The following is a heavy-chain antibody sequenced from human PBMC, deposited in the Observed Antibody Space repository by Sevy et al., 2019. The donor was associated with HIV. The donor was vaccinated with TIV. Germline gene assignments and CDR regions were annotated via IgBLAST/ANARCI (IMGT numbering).Heavy chain of an antibody. CDR1: GFSFSRYG. V-gene: IGHV3-30*02. CDR3: VKEGGGEGGDH. CDR2: IQYDGSNK. Sequence: GGSLRLSCAASGFSFSRYGMHWVRQAPGKGLEWMSYIQYDGSNKDYADSVKGRLTISRDNSKNTLYLQMNSLRVEDTAVFYCVKEGGGEGGDHWGQGTLVTVSS. D-gene: IGHD2-21*01. J-gene: IGHJ4*02.